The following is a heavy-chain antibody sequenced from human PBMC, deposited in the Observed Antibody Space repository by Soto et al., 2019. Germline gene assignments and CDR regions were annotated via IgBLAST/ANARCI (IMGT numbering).Heavy chain of an antibody. J-gene: IGHJ6*02. D-gene: IGHD3-16*01. Sequence: PGESLKISCKGSGYSFTSYWISWVRQMPGKGLEWMGRIDPSDSYTNYSPSFQGHVTISADKSISTAYLQWSSLKASDTAMYYCARRRLPMITTDTKYYYYYYGMDVWGQGTTVTVSS. CDR1: GYSFTSYW. V-gene: IGHV5-10-1*01. CDR3: ARRRLPMITTDTKYYYYYYGMDV. CDR2: IDPSDSYT.